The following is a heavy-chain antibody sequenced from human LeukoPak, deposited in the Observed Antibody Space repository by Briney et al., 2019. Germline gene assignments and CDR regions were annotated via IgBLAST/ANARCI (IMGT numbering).Heavy chain of an antibody. CDR1: GFTFSSYG. J-gene: IGHJ4*02. V-gene: IGHV3-30*18. CDR3: AKDQGRYCSSTSCYVTDY. CDR2: ISYDGSNK. D-gene: IGHD2-2*01. Sequence: GRSLRLSCAASGFTFSSYGMHWVRQAPGKGLEWVAVISYDGSNKYYADSVKGRFTISRDNSKNTLYLQMNSLRAEDTAVYYCAKDQGRYCSSTSCYVTDYWGQGTLVTVSS.